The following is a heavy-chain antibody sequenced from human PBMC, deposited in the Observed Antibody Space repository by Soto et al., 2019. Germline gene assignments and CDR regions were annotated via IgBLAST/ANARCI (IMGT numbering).Heavy chain of an antibody. Sequence: GGSLRLSCAASGFTFSSYSMNWVRQAPGKGLEWVSSISSSSSYIYYADSVKGRFTISRDNAKNSLYLQMNSLRAEDTAVYYCARAPYQLPPYYYYYMDVWGKGTTVTVSS. J-gene: IGHJ6*03. D-gene: IGHD2-2*01. CDR2: ISSSSSYI. V-gene: IGHV3-21*01. CDR1: GFTFSSYS. CDR3: ARAPYQLPPYYYYYMDV.